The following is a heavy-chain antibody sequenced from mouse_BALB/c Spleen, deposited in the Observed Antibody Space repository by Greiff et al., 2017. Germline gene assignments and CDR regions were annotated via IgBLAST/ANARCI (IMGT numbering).Heavy chain of an antibody. CDR2: IWAGGST. Sequence: VQRVESGPGLVAPSQSLSITCTVSGFSLTSYGVHWVRQPPGKGLEWLGVIWAGGSTNYNSALMSRLSISKDNSKSQVFLKMNSLQTDDTAMYYCASRTITTATPFAYWGQGTLFTVSA. CDR1: GFSLTSYG. D-gene: IGHD1-2*01. CDR3: ASRTITTATPFAY. J-gene: IGHJ3*01. V-gene: IGHV2-9*02.